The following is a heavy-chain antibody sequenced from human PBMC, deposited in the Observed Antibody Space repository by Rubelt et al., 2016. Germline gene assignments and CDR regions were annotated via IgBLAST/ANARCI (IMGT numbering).Heavy chain of an antibody. CDR2: ISAYNGNT. CDR3: ARDLPPFRRYNWNFPLDY. CDR1: GYTFTSYG. Sequence: QVQLVQSGAEVKKPGASVKVSCKASGYTFTSYGISWVRQAPGQGLEWMGWISAYNGNTNYAQKLQAEVTMNTDTSTSTAYMELRSLRSDDTAVYYCARDLPPFRRYNWNFPLDYWGQGTLVTVSS. D-gene: IGHD1-7*01. V-gene: IGHV1-18*01. J-gene: IGHJ4*02.